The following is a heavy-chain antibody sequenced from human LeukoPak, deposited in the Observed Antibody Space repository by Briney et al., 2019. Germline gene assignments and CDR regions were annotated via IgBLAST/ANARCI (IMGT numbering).Heavy chain of an antibody. Sequence: GASVKVSCKASGYTFTSYYIHWVRPAPGQGLECMGIINPGGGSTSYAQKFQGRVTMTRDTSTSTVYMELSSLRSEDTAVYYCARDREWRPEDYYDGWGQGTLVTVSS. D-gene: IGHD3-22*01. CDR1: GYTFTSYY. V-gene: IGHV1-46*01. CDR2: INPGGGST. CDR3: ARDREWRPEDYYDG. J-gene: IGHJ4*02.